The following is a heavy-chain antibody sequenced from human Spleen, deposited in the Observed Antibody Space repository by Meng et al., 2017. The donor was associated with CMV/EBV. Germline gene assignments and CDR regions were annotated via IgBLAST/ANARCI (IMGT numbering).Heavy chain of an antibody. D-gene: IGHD3-16*01. J-gene: IGHJ5*02. Sequence: GILFSTPWITLVRQPPGRRLECIGRIKSNVNCGTIEYARPLHDRFILSRDDSTDTLYLQMNSLKTEDTGVYYCVTDPPLTGGRRFDPWGQGTLVTVSS. CDR2: IKSNVNCGTI. CDR3: VTDPPLTGGRRFDP. CDR1: GILFSTPW. V-gene: IGHV3-15*01.